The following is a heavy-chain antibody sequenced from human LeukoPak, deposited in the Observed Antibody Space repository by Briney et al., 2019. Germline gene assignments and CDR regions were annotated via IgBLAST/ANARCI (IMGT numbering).Heavy chain of an antibody. Sequence: GGSLRLSCAASGFTFSSYWMHWVRQAPGKGLEWVSYISTSSSYKYYADSVKGRFTISRDNAKNSLYLQMNSLRAEDTAVYYCARGDHRSGYYGTYYFDYWGQGTLVTVSS. CDR3: ARGDHRSGYYGTYYFDY. J-gene: IGHJ4*02. D-gene: IGHD3-3*01. CDR2: ISTSSSYK. V-gene: IGHV3-21*06. CDR1: GFTFSSYW.